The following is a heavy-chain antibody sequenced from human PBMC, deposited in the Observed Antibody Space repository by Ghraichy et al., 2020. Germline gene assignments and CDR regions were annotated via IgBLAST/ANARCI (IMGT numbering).Heavy chain of an antibody. Sequence: GGSLRLSCAASGFTISSYWMQWVRQAPGKGLVWVSRINSDGSSTSYADSVKGRFTISRDNAKNTLYLQMNSLRGDDTAVYYCARAKYYDFRSGYYRDHDAFDIWGQGTMVTVSS. CDR2: INSDGSST. J-gene: IGHJ3*02. V-gene: IGHV3-74*01. CDR1: GFTISSYW. CDR3: ARAKYYDFRSGYYRDHDAFDI. D-gene: IGHD3-3*01.